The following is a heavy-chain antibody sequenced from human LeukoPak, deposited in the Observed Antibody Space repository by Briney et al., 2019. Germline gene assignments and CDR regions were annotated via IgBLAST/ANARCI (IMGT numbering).Heavy chain of an antibody. V-gene: IGHV3-66*02. CDR3: AREGYSYGSPLDYYYMDV. J-gene: IGHJ6*03. Sequence: GGSLRLSCAASGFTISSNQMSWVRQAPGKGLEWVSVIYSGGSTYYADSVKGRFTISRDNSKNTLYLQMNSLRAEDTAVYYCAREGYSYGSPLDYYYMDVWGKGTTVTVSS. CDR1: GFTISSNQ. D-gene: IGHD5-18*01. CDR2: IYSGGST.